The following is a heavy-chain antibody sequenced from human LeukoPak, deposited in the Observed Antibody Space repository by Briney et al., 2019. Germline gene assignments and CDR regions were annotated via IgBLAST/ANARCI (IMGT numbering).Heavy chain of an antibody. CDR1: GYTFTSYA. J-gene: IGHJ3*02. Sequence: GASVKVSCKASGYTFTSYAMHWVCQAPGQRLEWMGWINPNSGGTNYAQKFQGRVTMTRDTSISTAYMELSRLRSDDTAVYYCARKVLRGGPIDAFDIWGQGTMVTVSS. D-gene: IGHD2-15*01. CDR2: INPNSGGT. V-gene: IGHV1-2*02. CDR3: ARKVLRGGPIDAFDI.